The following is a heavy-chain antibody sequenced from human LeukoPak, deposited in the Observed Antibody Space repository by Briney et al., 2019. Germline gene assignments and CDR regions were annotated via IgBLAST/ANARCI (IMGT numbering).Heavy chain of an antibody. CDR1: GGSISSYY. CDR3: ARSDLMITFGGVIAHNWFDP. Sequence: SETLSLTCTVSGGSISSYYWSWIRQPAGKGLEWIGRIYTSGSTNYNPSLKGRVTMSVDTSKNQFSLKLSSVTAADTAVYYCARSDLMITFGGVIAHNWFDPWGQGTLVTVSS. J-gene: IGHJ5*02. V-gene: IGHV4-4*07. CDR2: IYTSGST. D-gene: IGHD3-16*02.